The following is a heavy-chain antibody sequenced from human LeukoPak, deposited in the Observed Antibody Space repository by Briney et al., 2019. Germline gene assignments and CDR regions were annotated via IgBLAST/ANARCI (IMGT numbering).Heavy chain of an antibody. CDR1: GGSISSSSYY. J-gene: IGHJ3*02. V-gene: IGHV4-39*07. CDR3: ARDATYSYGDDDAFDI. Sequence: PSETLSLTCTVSGGSISSSSYYWGWLRQPPGKGLEWIGSIYYSGSTYYNPSLKSRVTISVDTSKNQFSLKLSSVTAADTAVYYCARDATYSYGDDDAFDIWGQGTMVTVSS. D-gene: IGHD5-18*01. CDR2: IYYSGST.